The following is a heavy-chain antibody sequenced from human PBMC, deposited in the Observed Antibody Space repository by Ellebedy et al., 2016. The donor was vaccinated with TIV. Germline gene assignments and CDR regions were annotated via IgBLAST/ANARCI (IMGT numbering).Heavy chain of an antibody. Sequence: ASVKVSCKASGGTFSSYAISWVRQAPGQGLEWMGRIIPILGIANYAQKFQGRVTITADKSTSTAYMELSSLRSEDTAVYYCAKGMADYYYGDAFDFWGQGTMVTVSS. CDR1: GGTFSSYA. CDR2: IIPILGIA. V-gene: IGHV1-69*04. D-gene: IGHD3-10*01. J-gene: IGHJ3*01. CDR3: AKGMADYYYGDAFDF.